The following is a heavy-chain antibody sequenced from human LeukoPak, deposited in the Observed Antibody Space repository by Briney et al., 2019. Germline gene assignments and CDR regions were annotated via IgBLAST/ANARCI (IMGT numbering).Heavy chain of an antibody. Sequence: PSQTLSLSCTVSGDSISSSSYYWGWIRQPPGKGLEWIGSIYYSGSTYYNPSLKSRVTISVDTSKNQFSLKLSSVTAADTAKYYCATDKGPYSGSWNPNWFDPWGQGTLVTVSS. CDR1: GDSISSSSYY. J-gene: IGHJ5*02. CDR2: IYYSGST. CDR3: ATDKGPYSGSWNPNWFDP. D-gene: IGHD6-13*01. V-gene: IGHV4-39*07.